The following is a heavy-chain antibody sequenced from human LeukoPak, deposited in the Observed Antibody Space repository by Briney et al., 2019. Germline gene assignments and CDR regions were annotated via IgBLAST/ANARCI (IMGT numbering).Heavy chain of an antibody. CDR1: GFTFRSYW. V-gene: IGHV3-74*01. Sequence: PGGSLRLSCAASGFTFRSYWTHWVRQAPGKGLVWISRINTDGSNTDYADSVKGRFTVSRDDAKNTLYLQMSSLRVEDTAVYYCARLSGNYQNYFDFWIQGTLVTVSS. CDR2: INTDGSNT. J-gene: IGHJ4*02. D-gene: IGHD1-26*01. CDR3: ARLSGNYQNYFDF.